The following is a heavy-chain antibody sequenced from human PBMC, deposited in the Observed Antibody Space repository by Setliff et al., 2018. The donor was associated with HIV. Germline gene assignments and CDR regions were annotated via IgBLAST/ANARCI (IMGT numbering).Heavy chain of an antibody. CDR1: GGSISSTAYY. Sequence: SETLSLTCTVSGGSISSTAYYWGWIRQPPGKGLEWIGTIYDSGTTHFSSGNTYYNPSLKSRVTMSGDTSKNQFSLRLTSVTAADTAVYFCARLRITMIMMLNYFDYWGQGTLVTVSS. V-gene: IGHV4-39*01. D-gene: IGHD3-22*01. CDR3: ARLRITMIMMLNYFDY. J-gene: IGHJ4*02. CDR2: IYDSGTTHFSSGNT.